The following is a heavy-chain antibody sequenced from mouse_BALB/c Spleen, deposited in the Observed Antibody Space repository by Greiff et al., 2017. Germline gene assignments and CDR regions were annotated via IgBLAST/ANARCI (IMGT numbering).Heavy chain of an antibody. CDR3: ARDRDYYGGAMDY. D-gene: IGHD1-1*01. CDR1: GFTFTDYY. CDR2: IRNKANGYTT. Sequence: EVKLMESGGGLVQPGGSLRLSCATSGFTFTDYYMSWVRQPPGKALEWLGFIRNKANGYTTEYSASVKGRFTISRDNSQSILYLQMNTLRAEDSATYYCARDRDYYGGAMDYWGQGTSVTVSS. V-gene: IGHV7-3*02. J-gene: IGHJ4*01.